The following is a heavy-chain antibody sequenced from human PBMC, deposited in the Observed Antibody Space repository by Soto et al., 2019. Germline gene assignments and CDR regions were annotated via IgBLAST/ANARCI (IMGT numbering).Heavy chain of an antibody. D-gene: IGHD2-21*02. V-gene: IGHV3-49*03. J-gene: IGHJ6*03. CDR3: TREFGDFFSRINAGYYYYMDV. CDR1: GFTFGDYA. CDR2: IRSKAYGGTT. Sequence: GGSLTLSCTASGFTFGDYAMSWFRQAPGKGLEWVGFIRSKAYGGTTEYAASVKGRFTISRDDSKSIAYLQMNSLKTEDTAVYYCTREFGDFFSRINAGYYYYMDVWGKGTTVTVSS.